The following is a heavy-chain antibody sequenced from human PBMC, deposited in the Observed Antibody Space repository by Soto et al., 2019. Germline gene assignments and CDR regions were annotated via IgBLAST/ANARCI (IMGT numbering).Heavy chain of an antibody. D-gene: IGHD3-10*01. CDR3: ARDALPNGEPTGRDDAFDI. CDR1: GFTFSSYS. CDR2: ISSSSSTI. J-gene: IGHJ3*02. V-gene: IGHV3-48*02. Sequence: GGSLRLSCAASGFTFSSYSMNWVRQAPGKGLEWVSYISSSSSTIYYADSVKGRFTISRDNAKNSLYLQMNSLRDEDTAVYYCARDALPNGEPTGRDDAFDIWGQGTMVTVSS.